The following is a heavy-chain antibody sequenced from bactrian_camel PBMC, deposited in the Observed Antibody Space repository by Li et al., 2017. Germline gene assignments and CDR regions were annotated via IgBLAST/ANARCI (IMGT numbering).Heavy chain of an antibody. CDR2: INTRTDDST. CDR3: AADPNPFRVAVQCQPGTPAFRY. D-gene: IGHD5*01. V-gene: IGHV3S40*01. CDR1: GFAFRIAD. J-gene: IGHJ6*01. Sequence: VQLVESGGGLVQPGGSLRLSCAASGFAFRIADMSWIRQAPGKGLERVSGINTRTDDSTVYAESVKGRFTISRDNAKNTLSLQMNSLKPEDTAMYYCAADPNPFRVAVQCQPGTPAFRYWGQGTQVTVS.